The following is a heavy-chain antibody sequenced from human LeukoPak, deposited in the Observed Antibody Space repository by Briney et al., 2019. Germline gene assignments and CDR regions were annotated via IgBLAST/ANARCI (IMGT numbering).Heavy chain of an antibody. CDR3: ARSSSSSPLGY. V-gene: IGHV4-61*02. CDR2: IYTSGST. D-gene: IGHD6-6*01. Sequence: TADTLSLTCTVAGGSISSGSCDRSWIRQPAGKGLEWIGRIYTSGSTNYNPSLNSRVTISVDTSKTQFSLKLSSVTAAHTAVYYCARSSSSSPLGYWGQGTLVTVSS. CDR1: GGSISSGSCD. J-gene: IGHJ4*02.